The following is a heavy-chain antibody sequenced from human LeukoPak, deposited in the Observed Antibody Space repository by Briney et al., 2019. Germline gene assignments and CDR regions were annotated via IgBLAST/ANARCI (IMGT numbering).Heavy chain of an antibody. CDR1: GYTFTSYA. CDR2: ISAYNGNT. Sequence: ASVKVSCKASGYTFTSYAMNWVRQAPGQGLEWMGWISAYNGNTNYAQKLQGRVTMTTDTSTSTAYMELRSLRSDDTAVYYYARVGSRGYDYYFDYWGQGTLVTVSS. V-gene: IGHV1-18*01. J-gene: IGHJ4*02. D-gene: IGHD5-12*01. CDR3: ARVGSRGYDYYFDY.